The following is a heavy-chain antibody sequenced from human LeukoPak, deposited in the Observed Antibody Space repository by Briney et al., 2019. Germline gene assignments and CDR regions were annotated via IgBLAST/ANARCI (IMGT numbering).Heavy chain of an antibody. Sequence: GGSLRLSCAASGFTFSSYWKHWVRQAPGKGLVWVSRINSDGSSTSYADSVKGRFTISRDDAKNTLYLQMNSLRAEDTAVYYCAREGIALYYYDSSGEFDYWGQGTLVTVSS. CDR3: AREGIALYYYDSSGEFDY. D-gene: IGHD3-22*01. CDR2: INSDGSST. CDR1: GFTFSSYW. J-gene: IGHJ4*02. V-gene: IGHV3-74*01.